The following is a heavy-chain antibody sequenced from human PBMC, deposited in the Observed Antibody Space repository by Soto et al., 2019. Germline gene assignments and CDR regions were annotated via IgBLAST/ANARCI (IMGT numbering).Heavy chain of an antibody. V-gene: IGHV1-69*12. J-gene: IGHJ6*02. D-gene: IGHD6-19*01. Sequence: QVQLVQSGAEVKKPGSSVTVSCKASGGTFGNSAISWVRQAPGQGLEWMGGVIPIFPTPDYAQKFQGRVTLPAEESTSTGYMGWASLRSEEPAVYYCARDKDRLQLGWNYYYGMDVWGQGTRVTVSS. CDR2: VIPIFPTP. CDR1: GGTFGNSA. CDR3: ARDKDRLQLGWNYYYGMDV.